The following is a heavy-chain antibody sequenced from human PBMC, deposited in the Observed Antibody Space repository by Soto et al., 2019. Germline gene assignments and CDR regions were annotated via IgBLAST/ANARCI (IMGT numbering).Heavy chain of an antibody. J-gene: IGHJ5*02. Sequence: GASVKVSCKASGYTFTGYYMHWVRQAPGQGLEWMGWINPNSGGTNYAQKFRGRVTMTRDTSISTAYMELSRLRSDDTAVYYCARGYCSGGSCYSDWFDPWGQGTLVTVSS. CDR3: ARGYCSGGSCYSDWFDP. CDR2: INPNSGGT. D-gene: IGHD2-15*01. V-gene: IGHV1-2*02. CDR1: GYTFTGYY.